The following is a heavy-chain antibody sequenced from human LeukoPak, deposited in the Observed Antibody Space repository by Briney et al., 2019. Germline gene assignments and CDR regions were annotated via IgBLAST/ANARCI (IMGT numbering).Heavy chain of an antibody. J-gene: IGHJ4*02. CDR3: ARDQNIAVAGFDY. V-gene: IGHV3-21*01. CDR2: ISSSSSYI. D-gene: IGHD6-19*01. Sequence: GGSLRLSCAASGFTFSSYSMNWVRQAPGKGLEWVSSISSSSSYIYYADSVKGRFTISRDNAKNSLYLQMNSLRAEDTAVYYCARDQNIAVAGFDYWGQGTLVTVSS. CDR1: GFTFSSYS.